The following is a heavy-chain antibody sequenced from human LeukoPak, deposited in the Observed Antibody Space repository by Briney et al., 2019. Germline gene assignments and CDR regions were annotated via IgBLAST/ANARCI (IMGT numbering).Heavy chain of an antibody. J-gene: IGHJ4*02. CDR1: GFTFSSYG. V-gene: IGHV3-30*02. D-gene: IGHD5-12*01. CDR2: IRYDGSNK. CDR3: AKDIDGYDGYYFDY. Sequence: GGSLRLSCAASGFTFSSYGMHWVRQAPGKGLEWVAFIRYDGSNKYYADSVKGRFTISRDNSKNTPYLQMNSLRAEDTAVYYCAKDIDGYDGYYFDYWGQGTLVTVSS.